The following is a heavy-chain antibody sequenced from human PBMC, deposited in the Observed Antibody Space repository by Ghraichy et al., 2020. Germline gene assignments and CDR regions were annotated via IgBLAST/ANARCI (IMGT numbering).Heavy chain of an antibody. Sequence: GGSLRLSCSAFGFTFKTYAMHWVRQAPGKGLEYVSGISNNGDTTYYADSVKGRVAISRDNSKNTLHVQMSSLRPEDTAVYYCVKAYCGGDCYRPKYYYYGMDVWGQGTTVTVSS. J-gene: IGHJ6*02. D-gene: IGHD2-21*02. V-gene: IGHV3-64*05. CDR1: GFTFKTYA. CDR2: ISNNGDTT. CDR3: VKAYCGGDCYRPKYYYYGMDV.